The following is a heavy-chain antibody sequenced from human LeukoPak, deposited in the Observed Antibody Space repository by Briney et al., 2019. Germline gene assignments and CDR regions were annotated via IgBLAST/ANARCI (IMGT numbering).Heavy chain of an antibody. CDR3: ATSSSSWQYYFDY. V-gene: IGHV4-59*08. CDR1: GGSISSYY. Sequence: PSETLSLTCTVSGGSISSYYWSWIRQPPGKGLEWIGYIYYSGSTNYNPSLKSRVTISVDTSKNQFSLKLSSVTAADTAVYYCATSSSSWQYYFDYWGQGTLVTVSS. CDR2: IYYSGST. J-gene: IGHJ4*02. D-gene: IGHD6-13*01.